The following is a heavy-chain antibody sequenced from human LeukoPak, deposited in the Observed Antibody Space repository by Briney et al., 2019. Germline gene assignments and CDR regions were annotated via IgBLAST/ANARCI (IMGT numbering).Heavy chain of an antibody. V-gene: IGHV4-59*08. CDR1: GGSISNHY. D-gene: IGHD3-10*01. J-gene: IGHJ5*02. Sequence: SETLSLTCTVSGGSISNHYWSWIRQPPGRGLEWIGYFSDSGNTIYNPSLKSRVTILGDTSKNQFSLKLSSVTAADTAVYYCARHATGSYSVPWLDPWGQGTLVTVST. CDR3: ARHATGSYSVPWLDP. CDR2: FSDSGNT.